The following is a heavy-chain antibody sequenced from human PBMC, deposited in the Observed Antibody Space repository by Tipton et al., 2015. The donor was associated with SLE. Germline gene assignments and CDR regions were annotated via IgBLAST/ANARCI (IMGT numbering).Heavy chain of an antibody. D-gene: IGHD4-11*01. CDR1: GGPLTGDY. J-gene: IGHJ6*03. V-gene: IGHV4-59*08. CDR2: VFYTGRT. Sequence: LRLSCTVSGGPLTGDYWSWIRQPPGKGLEWIGYVFYTGRTTYNPSLERRVTISIDTSRTQFSLNLTSVTASDTAVYYCARSTVTFSYYIDVWGKGTTVTVSS. CDR3: ARSTVTFSYYIDV.